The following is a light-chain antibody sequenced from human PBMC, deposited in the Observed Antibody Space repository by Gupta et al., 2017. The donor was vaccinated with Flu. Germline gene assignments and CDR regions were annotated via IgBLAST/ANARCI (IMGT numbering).Light chain of an antibody. V-gene: IGKV3-20*01. J-gene: IGKJ4*01. Sequence: EIVLTQSPGTLSLSPGERATLSCRASQTISSNYLAWYQQKPGQAPSLLIYGASSRAAGIPDRFSGSGSGTEFTLTISSLEPDDFAVYYCQQDGNSPITFGRGTKVDI. CDR3: QQDGNSPIT. CDR1: QTISSNY. CDR2: GAS.